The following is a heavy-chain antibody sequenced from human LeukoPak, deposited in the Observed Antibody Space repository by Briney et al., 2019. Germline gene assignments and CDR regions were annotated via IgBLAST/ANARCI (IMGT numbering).Heavy chain of an antibody. CDR2: ISYDAKNK. CDR1: GFNFNTYA. V-gene: IGHV3-30*04. D-gene: IGHD3-10*01. Sequence: EGSLRLSCAASGFNFNTYAIHWVRQAPGKGLDWVAVISYDAKNKYYADSVRGRFTMSRDNSKNAVYLQLNSLRAEDTAVYYCARDNFGEAFDYWGQGTLVSVSS. CDR3: ARDNFGEAFDY. J-gene: IGHJ4*02.